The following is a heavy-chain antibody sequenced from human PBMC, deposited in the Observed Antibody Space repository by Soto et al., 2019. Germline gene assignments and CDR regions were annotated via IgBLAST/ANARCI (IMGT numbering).Heavy chain of an antibody. CDR2: IYYSGST. CDR1: GGSISSGGYY. Sequence: SETLSLTCTVSGGSISSGGYYWSWIRQHPGKGLEWIGYIYYSGSTYYNPSLKSRVTISVDTSKNQFSLKLSSVTAADTAVYYCARGRYYDSSYYFDYWGQGXLVTVSS. J-gene: IGHJ4*02. D-gene: IGHD3-22*01. V-gene: IGHV4-31*03. CDR3: ARGRYYDSSYYFDY.